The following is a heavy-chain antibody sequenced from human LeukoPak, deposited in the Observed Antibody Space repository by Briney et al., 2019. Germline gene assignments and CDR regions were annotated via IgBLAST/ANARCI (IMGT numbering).Heavy chain of an antibody. CDR3: AKQEGLGGATTPYYFDY. Sequence: QSGGSLRLSCVASGNYWMHWVRQAPGKGLVWVSHINSDGSWTSYADSVKGRFTISKDNAKNTVYLQMNSLRAEDTAVYYCAKQEGLGGATTPYYFDYWGQGTLVTVSS. CDR1: GNYW. V-gene: IGHV3-74*01. D-gene: IGHD1-26*01. CDR2: INSDGSWT. J-gene: IGHJ4*02.